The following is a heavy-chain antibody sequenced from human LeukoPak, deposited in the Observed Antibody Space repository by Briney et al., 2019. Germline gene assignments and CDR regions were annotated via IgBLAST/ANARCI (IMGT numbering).Heavy chain of an antibody. CDR1: GLTFSTYV. CDR2: INSNGDNT. J-gene: IGHJ4*01. Sequence: GGSLRLSCSVSGLTFSTYVMHWVRQAPGKGLEYVSAINSNGDNTYYADSVKDRFTISRDNSKNTLYLQMSSLRADDTAVYYCVRGTGYWGHGTLVTVSS. V-gene: IGHV3-64D*06. CDR3: VRGTGY.